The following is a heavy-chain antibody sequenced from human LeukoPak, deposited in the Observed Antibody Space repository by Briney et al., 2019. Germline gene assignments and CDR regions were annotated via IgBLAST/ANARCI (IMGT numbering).Heavy chain of an antibody. CDR1: GLTFSRYD. J-gene: IGHJ6*02. V-gene: IGHV3-48*03. CDR2: IGSCGDNI. CDR3: ARDNAGTVPHYSFYAMDV. Sequence: PGGSLRLSCSASGLTFSRYDMNWVRQTPGGGLEWLSYIGSCGDNIYYADSVKGRLTISRDNAKNSLYLQMNSLRVDDTAVYHCARDNAGTVPHYSFYAMDVWGQGTTVTVSS. D-gene: IGHD4-17*01.